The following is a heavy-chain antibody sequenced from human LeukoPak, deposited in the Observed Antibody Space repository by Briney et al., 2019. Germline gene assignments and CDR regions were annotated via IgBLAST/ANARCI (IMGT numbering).Heavy chain of an antibody. D-gene: IGHD3-3*01. V-gene: IGHV3-48*03. J-gene: IGHJ4*02. Sequence: GGSLRLSCEDSGFTFRSYEMNWVRQAPGKGLEWIAYLSSSGSAFSYADSVKGRFTIARDNAKNSVYLEMNSLRADDTAVYYCARSARLMKGVVEVTALDDWGQGTLVTVSS. CDR3: ARSARLMKGVVEVTALDD. CDR1: GFTFRSYE. CDR2: LSSSGSAF.